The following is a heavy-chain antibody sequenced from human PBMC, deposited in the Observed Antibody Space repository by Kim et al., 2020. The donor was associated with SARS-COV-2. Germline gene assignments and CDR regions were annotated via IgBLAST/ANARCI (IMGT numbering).Heavy chain of an antibody. Sequence: GGSLRLSCVASGFTFNPYSMSWVRQSAGKGLEWVSYIKSGSSTIHYADSVKGRFTISRDDARSPVFLQMNSLRDEDTALYYCARGFDDYNAFDIWGQGTLVTVSA. V-gene: IGHV3-48*02. CDR1: GFTFNPYS. CDR3: ARGFDDYNAFDI. D-gene: IGHD4-4*01. J-gene: IGHJ3*02. CDR2: IKSGSSTI.